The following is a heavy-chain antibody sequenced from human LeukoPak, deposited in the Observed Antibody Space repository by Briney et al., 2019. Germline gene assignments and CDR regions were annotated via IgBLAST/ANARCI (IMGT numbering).Heavy chain of an antibody. CDR1: GFTFSDYY. D-gene: IGHD1-26*01. CDR2: ISSSGSTI. V-gene: IGHV3-11*01. J-gene: IGHJ5*02. Sequence: GGSLRLSCAASGFTFSDYYMSWIRQAPGKGLEWVSYISSSGSTIYYADSVKGRFTISRDNAKNSLYLQMNSLRADDTAVYYCARVFNSGSSHWLDPWGQGTLVTVSS. CDR3: ARVFNSGSSHWLDP.